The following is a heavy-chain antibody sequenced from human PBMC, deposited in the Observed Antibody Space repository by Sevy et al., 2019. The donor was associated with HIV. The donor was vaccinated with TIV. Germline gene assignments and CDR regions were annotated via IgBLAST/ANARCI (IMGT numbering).Heavy chain of an antibody. CDR1: GGSISSSSYY. CDR2: IYYSGST. J-gene: IGHJ4*02. V-gene: IGHV4-39*01. CDR3: ARHRRTALRGTDFDY. Sequence: SETLSLTCTVSGGSISSSSYYWGWIRQPPGKGLEWIGSIYYSGSTYYNPSLKSRVTISVDTPKNQFSLKLSSVTAADTAVYYCARHRRTALRGTDFDYWGQGTLVTVSS.